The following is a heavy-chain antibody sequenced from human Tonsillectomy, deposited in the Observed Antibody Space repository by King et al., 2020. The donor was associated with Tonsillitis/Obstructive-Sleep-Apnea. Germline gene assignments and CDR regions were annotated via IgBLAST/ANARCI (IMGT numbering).Heavy chain of an antibody. J-gene: IGHJ4*02. CDR1: GDSIVSNY. Sequence: QLQESGPGLVKPSETLSLSCTVSGDSIVSNYWSWIRQPPGKGLEWIGNIYYSASATYSPSLKSRVTISVHRSKNQFSLRLNSVTAADTAVYYCARHGEYSTSWFDFWGQGALVTVSS. CDR3: ARHGEYSTSWFDF. CDR2: IYYSASA. D-gene: IGHD6-13*01. V-gene: IGHV4-59*08.